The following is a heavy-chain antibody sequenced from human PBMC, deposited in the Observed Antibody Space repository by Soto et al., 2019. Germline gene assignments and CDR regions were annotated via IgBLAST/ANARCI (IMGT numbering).Heavy chain of an antibody. CDR2: IYYSGST. CDR1: GGSISSSSYY. Sequence: QLQLQESGPGLVKPSETLSLTCTVSGGSISSSSYYWGWIRQPPGKGLEWIGSIYYSGSTYYNPSLKRRVTISVDTSKNQFSLKLSSVTAADTAVYYCARHSPVYSSSSHWFDPWGQGTLVTVSS. D-gene: IGHD6-6*01. V-gene: IGHV4-39*01. CDR3: ARHSPVYSSSSHWFDP. J-gene: IGHJ5*02.